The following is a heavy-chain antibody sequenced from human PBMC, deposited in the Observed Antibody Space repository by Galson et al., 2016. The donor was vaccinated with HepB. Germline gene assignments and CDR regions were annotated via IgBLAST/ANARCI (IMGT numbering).Heavy chain of an antibody. CDR1: GGPVSSSYY. D-gene: IGHD6-19*01. J-gene: IGHJ5*02. CDR2: VYYSGAT. CDR3: ARSGWYGWFDA. Sequence: LSLTCTVSGGPVSSSYYWSWIRQPPGKGLEWIGYVYYSGATSYNSSLGSRITMSVDTSKNYFSLKLSSVTTADTAVYYCARSGWYGWFDAWGQGTLVSVSS. V-gene: IGHV4-61*01.